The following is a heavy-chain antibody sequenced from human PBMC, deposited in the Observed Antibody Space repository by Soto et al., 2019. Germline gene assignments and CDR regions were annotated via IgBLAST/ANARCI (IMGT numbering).Heavy chain of an antibody. CDR2: ISGSGGST. D-gene: IGHD5-18*01. CDR3: AKFSIQLWLFDY. CDR1: GFTFSSYA. V-gene: IGHV3-23*01. Sequence: GGSLRLSCAASGFTFSSYAIIWVRQAPGKGLEWVSAISGSGGSTYYADSVKGRFTISRDNSKNTLYLQMNSLRAEDTAVYYCAKFSIQLWLFDYWGQGTLVTVSS. J-gene: IGHJ4*02.